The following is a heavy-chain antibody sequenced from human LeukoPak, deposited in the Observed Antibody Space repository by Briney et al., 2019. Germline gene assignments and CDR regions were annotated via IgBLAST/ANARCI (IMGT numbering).Heavy chain of an antibody. J-gene: IGHJ6*02. D-gene: IGHD3-22*01. V-gene: IGHV3-21*01. Sequence: SLRLSCXASGFTFSSYSMNWVRQAPGKGLEWVSSISSSSSYIYYADSVKGRFTISRDNAKNSLYLQMNSLRAEDTAVYYCASPDYYDSSGYYYYYYGMDVWGQGTTVTVSS. CDR2: ISSSSSYI. CDR1: GFTFSSYS. CDR3: ASPDYYDSSGYYYYYYGMDV.